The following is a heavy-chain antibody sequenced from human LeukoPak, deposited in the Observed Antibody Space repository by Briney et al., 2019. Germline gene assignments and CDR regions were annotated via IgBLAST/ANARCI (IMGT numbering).Heavy chain of an antibody. CDR1: GFTFSSYW. CDR2: INNDGSST. D-gene: IGHD2-15*01. V-gene: IGHV3-74*01. Sequence: QPGGSLRLSCAASGFTFSSYWMHWVRQDPGKGLVWVSHINNDGSSTSYADSVKGRFTISRDNAKNTLYLQMNSLRTEDTAVYYCACYGIAPPYWGQGTLVTVSS. CDR3: ACYGIAPPY. J-gene: IGHJ4*02.